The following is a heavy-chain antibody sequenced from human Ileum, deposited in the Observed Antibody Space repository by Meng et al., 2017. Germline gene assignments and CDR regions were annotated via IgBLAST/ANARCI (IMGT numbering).Heavy chain of an antibody. CDR2: INSDASST. V-gene: IGHV3-74*01. CDR3: VRASYYFDY. CDR1: GFTLSSPS. Sequence: LVLVELGVALVQPGVSIAPPFAASGFTLSSPSMYWVRQAPGKGLVWVSRINSDASSTTYADSVKGRFTISRDNAKNTLYLQMNSLRAEDTAVYYCVRASYYFDYWSQGTLVTVSS. J-gene: IGHJ4*02.